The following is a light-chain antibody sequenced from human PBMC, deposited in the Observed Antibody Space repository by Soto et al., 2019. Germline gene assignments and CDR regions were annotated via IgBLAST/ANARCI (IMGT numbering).Light chain of an antibody. J-gene: IGKJ4*01. CDR3: QQNYITPLT. Sequence: DIQLTQSPSPLSASVGDRVSISCRASRAITNHLNWYQQKPGKAPILLVYAASTLETGVPSRFSGSGSGTHFSLTIVNLQPEDVATYFCQQNYITPLTFGGGTKVEI. V-gene: IGKV1-39*01. CDR2: AAS. CDR1: RAITNH.